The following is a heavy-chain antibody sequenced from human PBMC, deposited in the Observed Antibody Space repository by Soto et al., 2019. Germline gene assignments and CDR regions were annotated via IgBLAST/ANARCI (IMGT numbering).Heavy chain of an antibody. J-gene: IGHJ2*01. CDR3: ARGGATENLYWYFDL. CDR1: GYTFATYA. Sequence: QVQLVQSGAEVKKPGASVKVSCKASGYTFATYAVHWVRQAPGQRLEWMGWINVGNGNTKYSQKFQGRVTITRDTSARTVYMELSSLRSEDTAVYYCARGGATENLYWYFDLWGRGTLVTVSS. V-gene: IGHV1-3*01. CDR2: INVGNGNT. D-gene: IGHD1-26*01.